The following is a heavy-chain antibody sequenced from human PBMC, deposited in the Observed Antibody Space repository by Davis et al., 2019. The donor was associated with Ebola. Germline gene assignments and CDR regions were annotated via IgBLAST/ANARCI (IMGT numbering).Heavy chain of an antibody. CDR3: ARWSWELLFDY. CDR2: IKQDGSGK. CDR1: GFTFSSYW. D-gene: IGHD1-26*01. J-gene: IGHJ4*02. V-gene: IGHV3-7*01. Sequence: GGSLRLSCAASGFTFSSYWMSWVRQAPGKGLEWVANIKQDGSGKYYVDSVKGRFTISRDNAKNSLYLQMNSLRAEDTAVYYCARWSWELLFDYWGQGTLVTVSS.